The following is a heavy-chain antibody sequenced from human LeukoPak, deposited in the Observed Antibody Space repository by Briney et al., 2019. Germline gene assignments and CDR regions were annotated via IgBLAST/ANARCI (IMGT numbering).Heavy chain of an antibody. Sequence: GWGLRVSCVASGFTFSSYSMNWVRQAPARGLEGVSYISSSSSTIYYADPAQGRFTISRDNAKNSLYLQVNSLRAEDTAVYYCARDSSPLFYWGQGTLVTVSS. V-gene: IGHV3-48*01. D-gene: IGHD6-6*01. CDR2: ISSSSSTI. J-gene: IGHJ4*02. CDR1: GFTFSSYS. CDR3: ARDSSPLFY.